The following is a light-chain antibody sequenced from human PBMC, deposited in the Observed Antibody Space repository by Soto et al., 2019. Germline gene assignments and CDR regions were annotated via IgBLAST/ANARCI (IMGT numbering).Light chain of an antibody. V-gene: IGKV3-11*02. CDR2: DAF. CDR1: PSVSSY. J-gene: IGKJ4*01. Sequence: EIVLTQSPATLSLSPGNRATLSCRASPSVSSYLAWYQQKPGQAPRLLIYDAFNRATGIPSRFSGSRSGRDFTLTITSLGPEDFAVYYCQQSSNWPSTFGGGTKVEIK. CDR3: QQSSNWPST.